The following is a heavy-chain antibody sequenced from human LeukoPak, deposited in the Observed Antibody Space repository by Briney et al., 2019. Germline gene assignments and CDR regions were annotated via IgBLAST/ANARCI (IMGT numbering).Heavy chain of an antibody. J-gene: IGHJ3*01. Sequence: GGSLRLSCVGSGYSFDEYAMHWVRQAPGKGLEWVSGISWNSANIGYADSVKGRFTISRDNAKNSLYLQMNSLRAEDTALYFCARDMDSSGWYIDAFDFWGQGTMVAVSS. V-gene: IGHV3-9*01. CDR2: ISWNSANI. CDR3: ARDMDSSGWYIDAFDF. CDR1: GYSFDEYA. D-gene: IGHD6-19*01.